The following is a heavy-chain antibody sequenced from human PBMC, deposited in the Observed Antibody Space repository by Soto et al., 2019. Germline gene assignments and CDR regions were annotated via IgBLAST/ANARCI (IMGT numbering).Heavy chain of an antibody. D-gene: IGHD5-12*01. Sequence: GSLRLSCAASGFTFSSYGMHWVRQAPGKGLEWVAVISYDGSNKYYADSVKGRFTISRDNSKNTLYLQMNSLRAEDTAVYYCAKELIETESWLRNYYGMDVWGQGTTVTVS. CDR3: AKELIETESWLRNYYGMDV. CDR2: ISYDGSNK. CDR1: GFTFSSYG. V-gene: IGHV3-30*18. J-gene: IGHJ6*02.